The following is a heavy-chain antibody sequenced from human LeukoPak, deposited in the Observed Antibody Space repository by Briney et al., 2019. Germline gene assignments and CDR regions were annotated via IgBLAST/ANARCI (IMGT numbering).Heavy chain of an antibody. J-gene: IGHJ3*02. CDR3: AREGLGSYSSSWSGNAFDI. D-gene: IGHD6-13*01. CDR2: IHTSGST. V-gene: IGHV4-4*07. Sequence: SETLSLTCTVSGGSISSYYWSWIRQPAGKGLEWIGRIHTSGSTDYNPSLKSRVTMSLDKSKNQFPLKLTSVTAADTAVYYCAREGLGSYSSSWSGNAFDIWGQGTMVTVSS. CDR1: GGSISSYY.